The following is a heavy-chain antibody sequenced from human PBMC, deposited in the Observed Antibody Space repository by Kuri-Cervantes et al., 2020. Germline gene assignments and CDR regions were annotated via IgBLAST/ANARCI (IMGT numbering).Heavy chain of an antibody. V-gene: IGHV3-33*01. Sequence: LSLTCAASGFTFSSYGMHWVRQAPGKGLEWVAVIWYDGSNKYYADSVKGRFTISRDNSKNTLYPQMNSLRAEDTAVYYCARAHTSSRYYDFWSGYYYGMDVWGQGTTVTVSS. CDR3: ARAHTSSRYYDFWSGYYYGMDV. CDR2: IWYDGSNK. D-gene: IGHD3-3*01. J-gene: IGHJ6*02. CDR1: GFTFSSYG.